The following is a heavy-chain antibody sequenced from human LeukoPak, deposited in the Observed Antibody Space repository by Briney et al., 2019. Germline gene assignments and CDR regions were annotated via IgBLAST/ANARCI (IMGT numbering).Heavy chain of an antibody. D-gene: IGHD4-17*01. CDR2: IYPGDSDT. V-gene: IGHV5-51*01. Sequence: WMGIIYPGDSDTRYSPSFQGQVTISADKSISTAYLQWSSLKASDTAMYYCARHGDYDVIDYWGQGTLVTVSS. J-gene: IGHJ4*02. CDR3: ARHGDYDVIDY.